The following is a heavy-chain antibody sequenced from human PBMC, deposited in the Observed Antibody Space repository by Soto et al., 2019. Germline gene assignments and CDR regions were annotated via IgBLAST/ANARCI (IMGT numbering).Heavy chain of an antibody. J-gene: IGHJ3*02. CDR2: ISNGGDLT. CDR1: GFAFSSHP. Sequence: GGSLRLSCAASGFAFSSHPMSWVRQAPEKGLEWVAGISNGGDLTYNADSVRGRFTISRDNSRNTLYLQMNSLRAEDTAVYYCARRVIGSSRAFDIWGQGTMVTVSS. CDR3: ARRVIGSSRAFDI. V-gene: IGHV3-23*01. D-gene: IGHD3-10*01.